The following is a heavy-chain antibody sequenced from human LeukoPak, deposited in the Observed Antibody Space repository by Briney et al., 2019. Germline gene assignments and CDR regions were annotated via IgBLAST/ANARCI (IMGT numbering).Heavy chain of an antibody. CDR2: INPNSGNT. CDR1: GYTFTSYD. D-gene: IGHD3-3*01. Sequence: ASVKVSCKASGYTFTSYDINWVRRATGQGLEWMGWINPNSGNTGYAQKFQGRVTMTRNTSISTAYMELSSLRSEDTAVYYCCVLGRDFWSGYLPRNCFDLWGQGTLVSVFS. V-gene: IGHV1-8*01. J-gene: IGHJ5*02. CDR3: CVLGRDFWSGYLPRNCFDL.